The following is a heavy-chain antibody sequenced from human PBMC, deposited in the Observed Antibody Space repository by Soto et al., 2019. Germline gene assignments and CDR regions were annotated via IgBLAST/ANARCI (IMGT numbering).Heavy chain of an antibody. D-gene: IGHD3-10*01. CDR3: ARRHYGSGSYYNVFDP. J-gene: IGHJ5*02. CDR2: IYYSGST. CDR1: GGSISSSSYY. V-gene: IGHV4-39*01. Sequence: QLQLQESGPGLVKPSETLSLTCTVSGGSISSSSYYWGWIRQPPGKGLEWIGSIYYSGSTYYNPSLKSRVTISVDTSKNQFSLKLSSVTAADTAVYYCARRHYGSGSYYNVFDPWGQGTLVTVSS.